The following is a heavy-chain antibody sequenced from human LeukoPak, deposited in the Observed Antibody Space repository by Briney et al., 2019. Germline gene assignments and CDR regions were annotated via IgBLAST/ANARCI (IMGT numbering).Heavy chain of an antibody. CDR1: GGSVSTTHW. CDR3: ARGRGSSWSSFDY. Sequence: SGTLSLTCVVSGGSVSTTHWWTWVRQPPGKGLEWIGDIFHSGTTNYNPSLKSRVTISVDKSKNQFSLRLRSVTAADAAVYYCARGRGSSWSSFDYWGQGTLVTVSS. V-gene: IGHV4-4*02. D-gene: IGHD6-13*01. CDR2: IFHSGTT. J-gene: IGHJ4*02.